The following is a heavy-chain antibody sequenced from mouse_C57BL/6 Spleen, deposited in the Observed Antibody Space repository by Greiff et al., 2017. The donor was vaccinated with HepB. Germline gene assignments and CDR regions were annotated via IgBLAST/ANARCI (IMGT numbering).Heavy chain of an antibody. CDR1: GFTFSSYT. J-gene: IGHJ1*03. Sequence: EVQVVESGGGLVKPGGSLKLSCAASGFTFSSYTMSWVRQTPEKRLEWVATISGGGGNTYYPDSVKGRFTISRDNAKNTLYLQMSSLRSEDTALYYCARHENWSYWYFDVWGTGTTVTVSS. D-gene: IGHD4-1*01. CDR3: ARHENWSYWYFDV. V-gene: IGHV5-9*01. CDR2: ISGGGGNT.